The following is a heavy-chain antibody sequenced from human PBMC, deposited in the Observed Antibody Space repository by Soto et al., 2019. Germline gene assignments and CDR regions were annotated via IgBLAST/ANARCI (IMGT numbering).Heavy chain of an antibody. D-gene: IGHD2-2*01. Sequence: PREALKISCKGSGYSFTSYWIGWVRQMPGKGLEWMGIIYPGDSDTRYSPSFQGQVTISADKSISTAYLQWSSLKASDTAMYYCARTRNSYCSSTSCSADIYYYYYMDVWGKGTTVTVSS. CDR3: ARTRNSYCSSTSCSADIYYYYYMDV. CDR2: IYPGDSDT. J-gene: IGHJ6*03. V-gene: IGHV5-51*01. CDR1: GYSFTSYW.